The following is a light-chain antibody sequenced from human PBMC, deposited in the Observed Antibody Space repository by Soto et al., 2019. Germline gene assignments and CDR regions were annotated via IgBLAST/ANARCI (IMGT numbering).Light chain of an antibody. CDR1: QSVSSSY. Sequence: EIVLTQSPGTLSLSPGERATLSCRASQSVSSSYLAWYQQKPGQAPRLLIYGASSRATGIPDRFSGSGSGTDFTLTISRLEREDFAVYYWQQYDSSPLTFGGGTKVEIK. J-gene: IGKJ4*01. V-gene: IGKV3-20*01. CDR3: QQYDSSPLT. CDR2: GAS.